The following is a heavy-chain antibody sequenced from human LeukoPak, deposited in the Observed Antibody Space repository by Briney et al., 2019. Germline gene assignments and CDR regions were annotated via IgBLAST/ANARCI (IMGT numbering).Heavy chain of an antibody. CDR1: GGSFSGYY. J-gene: IGHJ3*02. Sequence: SETLSLTCAVYGGSFSGYYWSWIRQPPGKGLEWIGEINHSGSTNCNPSLKSRVTISVDTSKNQFSLKLSSVTAADTAVYYCARARSDIGAFDIWGQGTMVTVSS. D-gene: IGHD5-12*01. V-gene: IGHV4-34*01. CDR2: INHSGST. CDR3: ARARSDIGAFDI.